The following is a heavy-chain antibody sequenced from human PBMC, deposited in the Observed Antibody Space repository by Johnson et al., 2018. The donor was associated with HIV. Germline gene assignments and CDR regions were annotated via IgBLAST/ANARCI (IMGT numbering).Heavy chain of an antibody. CDR2: ISSSGRTI. Sequence: QVQLVESGGDLVKPGGSLSLSCAAPGSIFSDNYMTWISQAPGKGLEISSYISSSGRTIDDADSVKGRFTMSRETAKKSLYLQKNSLRAADTAVYYCSRAPEVRGIAAFDIWGQGTMVSVSS. D-gene: IGHD3-10*01. CDR1: GSIFSDNY. V-gene: IGHV3-11*04. CDR3: SRAPEVRGIAAFDI. J-gene: IGHJ3*02.